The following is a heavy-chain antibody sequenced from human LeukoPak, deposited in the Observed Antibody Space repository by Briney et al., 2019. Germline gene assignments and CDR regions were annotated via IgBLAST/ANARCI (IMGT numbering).Heavy chain of an antibody. V-gene: IGHV1-2*02. Sequence: ASVKVSCKASGYTFTGYSIHWVRQAHGQGLEWIGWVNPNSGAINYAPAFRGRVTMTRDTSIRTAYIELNSLNSDDTAVYYCARVYMRGYGITNHFDFWGQGTLVTVSS. CDR2: VNPNSGAI. J-gene: IGHJ4*02. CDR3: ARVYMRGYGITNHFDF. D-gene: IGHD3-10*01. CDR1: GYTFTGYS.